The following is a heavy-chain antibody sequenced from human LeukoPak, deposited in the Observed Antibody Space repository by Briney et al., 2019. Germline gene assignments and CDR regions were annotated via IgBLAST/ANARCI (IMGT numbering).Heavy chain of an antibody. V-gene: IGHV1-18*01. D-gene: IGHD5-18*01. Sequence: GASVKVSCKASGYTFTSYGISWVRQAPGQGLEWMGWTSAYNGNTNYAQKLQGRVTMTTDTSTSTAYMELRSLRSDDTAVYYCARGRFERGYSYGFVAWCPDYWGQGTLVTVSS. CDR2: TSAYNGNT. CDR3: ARGRFERGYSYGFVAWCPDY. J-gene: IGHJ4*02. CDR1: GYTFTSYG.